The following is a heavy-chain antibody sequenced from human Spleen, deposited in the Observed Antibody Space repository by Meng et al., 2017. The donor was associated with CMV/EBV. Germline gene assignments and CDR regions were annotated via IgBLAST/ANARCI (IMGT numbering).Heavy chain of an antibody. CDR2: ISNSGSST. Sequence: TFSDYFMTWIRQAPGKGLEWVSYISNSGSSTYYADSVKGRFTISRDNAKKSLYLQMNSLRTEDTAVYYCARDGGYCRTKSCPGDFQHWGQGTLVTVSS. V-gene: IGHV3-11*01. D-gene: IGHD2-2*03. CDR1: TFSDYF. J-gene: IGHJ1*01. CDR3: ARDGGYCRTKSCPGDFQH.